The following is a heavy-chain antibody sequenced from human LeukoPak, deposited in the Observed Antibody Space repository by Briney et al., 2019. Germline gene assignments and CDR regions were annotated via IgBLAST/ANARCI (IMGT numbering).Heavy chain of an antibody. CDR1: GGSTSSSSYY. V-gene: IGHV4-39*01. CDR3: ARHFDYDSGGDAFNV. D-gene: IGHD3-10*01. Sequence: PSETLSPTCTVSGGSTSSSSYYWGWIRQPPGKGLEWIGSIFYSGSTYYNPSLKSRVTISVDTSKIQFSLKLSSVTAADTAVYYCARHFDYDSGGDAFNVWGQGTMVTVSS. CDR2: IFYSGST. J-gene: IGHJ3*01.